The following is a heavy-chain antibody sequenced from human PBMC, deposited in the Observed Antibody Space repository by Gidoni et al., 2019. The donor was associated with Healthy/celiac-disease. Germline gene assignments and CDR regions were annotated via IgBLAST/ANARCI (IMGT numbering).Heavy chain of an antibody. Sequence: QVQLQESGPGLVKPSQTLSLTCTVPGGSISSGGYYWSWIRQHPGKGLEWIGYIYYSGSTYYNPSLKRRVTISVDTSKNQFSLKLSSVTAADTAVYYCAREGGLRTPETGKFDYWGQGTLVTVSS. CDR2: IYYSGST. J-gene: IGHJ4*02. V-gene: IGHV4-31*03. D-gene: IGHD7-27*01. CDR3: AREGGLRTPETGKFDY. CDR1: GGSISSGGYY.